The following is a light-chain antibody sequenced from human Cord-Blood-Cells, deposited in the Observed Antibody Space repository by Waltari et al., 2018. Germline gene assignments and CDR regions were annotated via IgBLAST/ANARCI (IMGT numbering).Light chain of an antibody. CDR3: QQYGSSPWT. CDR2: GAT. CDR1: QSVSSSY. J-gene: IGKJ1*01. V-gene: IGKV3-20*01. Sequence: IVLTQSPGTPAVSPAVSASPSCRASQSVSSSYLAWYQQKPGHAPRLLLYGATSRATGIPDRFSGSGSGTDFTLTISRLEPEDFAVYYCQQYGSSPWTFGQGTKVEIK.